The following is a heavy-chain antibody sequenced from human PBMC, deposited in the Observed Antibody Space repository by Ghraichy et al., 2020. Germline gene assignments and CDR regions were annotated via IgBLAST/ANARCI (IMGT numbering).Heavy chain of an antibody. CDR2: IYHSGST. D-gene: IGHD6-6*01. J-gene: IGHJ4*02. V-gene: IGHV4-30-2*01. Sequence: SETLSLTCAVSGGSISSGGYSWSWIRQPPGKGLEWIGYIYHSGSTYYNPSLKSRVTISVDRSKNQFSLKLSSVTAADTAVYYCARGGSIAARYRVFDYWGQGTLVTVSS. CDR1: GGSISSGGYS. CDR3: ARGGSIAARYRVFDY.